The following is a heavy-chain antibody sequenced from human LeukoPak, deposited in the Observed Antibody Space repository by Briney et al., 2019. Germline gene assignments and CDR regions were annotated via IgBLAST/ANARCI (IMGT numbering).Heavy chain of an antibody. V-gene: IGHV3-30*03. D-gene: IGHD2-15*01. CDR2: ISYDGSNK. Sequence: GGSLRLSCAASGFTFSSYAMSWVRQAPGKGLEWVAVISYDGSNKYYADSVKGRFTISRDNSKNTLYLQMNSLRAEDTAVYYCARAYCSGGSCYRTSIDYWGQGTLVTVSS. J-gene: IGHJ4*02. CDR3: ARAYCSGGSCYRTSIDY. CDR1: GFTFSSYA.